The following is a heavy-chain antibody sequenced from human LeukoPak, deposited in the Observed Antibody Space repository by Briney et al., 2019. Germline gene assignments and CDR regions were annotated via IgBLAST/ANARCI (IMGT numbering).Heavy chain of an antibody. V-gene: IGHV4-30-4*01. Sequence: PSQTLSLTCTVSGGSIRSDDYYWSWIRQPPGKGLEWIGYIFYAGNTHYNPSLQSRVTFSVDTSKNQFSLKLSSVTAADTAVYFCATVVVVAATNYYYYAPDVWGQGTTVTVSS. J-gene: IGHJ6*02. CDR3: ATVVVVAATNYYYYAPDV. CDR2: IFYAGNT. D-gene: IGHD2-15*01. CDR1: GGSIRSDDYY.